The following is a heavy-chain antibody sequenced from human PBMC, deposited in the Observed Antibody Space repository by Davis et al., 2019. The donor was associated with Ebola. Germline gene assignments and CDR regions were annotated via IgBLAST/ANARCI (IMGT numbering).Heavy chain of an antibody. D-gene: IGHD6-13*01. V-gene: IGHV3-30*18. Sequence: PGGSLRLSCAASGFTFSSYGMHWVRQAPGKGLEWVAVISYDGSNKYYADSVKGRFTISRDNSKNTLYLQMNSLRAEDTAVYYCAKEGDSSSWFPCYFDYWGQGTLVTVSS. J-gene: IGHJ4*02. CDR1: GFTFSSYG. CDR2: ISYDGSNK. CDR3: AKEGDSSSWFPCYFDY.